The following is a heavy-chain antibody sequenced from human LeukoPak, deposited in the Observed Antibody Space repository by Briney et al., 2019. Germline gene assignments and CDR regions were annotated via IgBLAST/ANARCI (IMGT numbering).Heavy chain of an antibody. CDR1: GGTFSSYA. CDR2: IIPIFGTA. Sequence: SVKVSCKASGGTFSSYAISWVRQAPGQGLEWMGGIIPIFGTANYAQKFQGRVTITADESTSTAYMELSSLRSEDTAVYYCARNRYSGYVELYYYYMDVWGKGTTVTVSS. V-gene: IGHV1-69*13. J-gene: IGHJ6*03. D-gene: IGHD5-12*01. CDR3: ARNRYSGYVELYYYYMDV.